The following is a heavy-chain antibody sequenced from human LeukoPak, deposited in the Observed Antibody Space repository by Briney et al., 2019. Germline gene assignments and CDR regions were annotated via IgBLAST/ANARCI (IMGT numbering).Heavy chain of an antibody. Sequence: GGSLGLSCAASGFTFSSYWMSWVRQAPGKGLEWVANIKQDGSEKYYVDSVKGRFTISRDNAKNSLYLQMNSLRAEDTAVYYCARSHSSGAFDIWGQGTMVTVSS. J-gene: IGHJ3*02. D-gene: IGHD6-25*01. CDR3: ARSHSSGAFDI. CDR1: GFTFSSYW. CDR2: IKQDGSEK. V-gene: IGHV3-7*01.